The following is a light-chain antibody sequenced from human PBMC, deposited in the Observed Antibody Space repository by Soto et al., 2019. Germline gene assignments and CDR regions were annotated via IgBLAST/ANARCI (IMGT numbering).Light chain of an antibody. CDR3: QQLNSYPT. Sequence: DIQLTQSPSFLSASVGDRVTITCRASQGISSYLAWYQQKPGKAPKLLIYAASTLQSGVPSRFSGSGSGTEFTLTISSLQPEDFATYYCQQLNSYPTFGQG. CDR1: QGISSY. J-gene: IGKJ5*01. V-gene: IGKV1-9*01. CDR2: AAS.